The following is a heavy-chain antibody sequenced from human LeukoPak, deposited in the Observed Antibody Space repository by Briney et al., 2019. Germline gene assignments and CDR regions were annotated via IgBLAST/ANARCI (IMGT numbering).Heavy chain of an antibody. D-gene: IGHD3-22*01. CDR2: IIPIFGTA. J-gene: IGHJ3*02. Sequence: SVKVSCKASGGTFSSYAISWVRQAPGQGLEWMGGIIPIFGTANYAQKFQGRVTITADESTSTAYMEPSSLRSEDTAVYYCARSITMIVVAGPADDAFDIWGQGTMVTVSS. V-gene: IGHV1-69*13. CDR3: ARSITMIVVAGPADDAFDI. CDR1: GGTFSSYA.